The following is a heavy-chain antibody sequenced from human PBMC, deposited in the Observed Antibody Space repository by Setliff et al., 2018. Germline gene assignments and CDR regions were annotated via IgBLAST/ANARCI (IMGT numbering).Heavy chain of an antibody. CDR2: RYYSGNT. D-gene: IGHD4-17*01. Sequence: SETLSLTCTVSGDSISSGTYYWGWIRQPPGKGLEWIGSRYYSGNTNYNPSLKSRVTISVDTSKNQFSLKVSSVTAADTAVYYCARHENDYGDYDDAFDIWGQGTMVTVSS. J-gene: IGHJ3*02. V-gene: IGHV4-39*01. CDR3: ARHENDYGDYDDAFDI. CDR1: GDSISSGTYY.